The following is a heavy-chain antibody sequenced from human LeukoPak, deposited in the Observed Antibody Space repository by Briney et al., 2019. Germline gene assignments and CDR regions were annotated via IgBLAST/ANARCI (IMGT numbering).Heavy chain of an antibody. J-gene: IGHJ6*02. V-gene: IGHV3-74*01. D-gene: IGHD3-9*01. CDR1: GFTFSSYR. CDR3: ARVAHLDRGMDV. Sequence: GGSLRLSCAASGFTFSSYRLHWVRQAPGKGLVWVSRIKGDERSTNYADSVKGRFTISRDNAKNTVYLEMNSLRAEDTAVYFCARVAHLDRGMDVWGQGTTVTVSS. CDR2: IKGDERST.